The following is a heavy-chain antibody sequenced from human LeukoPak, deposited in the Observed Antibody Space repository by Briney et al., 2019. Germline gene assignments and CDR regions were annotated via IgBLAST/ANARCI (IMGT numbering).Heavy chain of an antibody. CDR1: GGTFSSYA. CDR2: IIPILGIA. D-gene: IGHD5-24*01. Sequence: ASVKVSCTSSGGTFSSYAISWVRQAPGQGLEWMGRIIPILGIANYAQKFQGRVTITADKSTSTTYMELRSLRSEDTAVYYCARAGGDPITPGSYDPWGQGTLVTVSP. J-gene: IGHJ5*02. CDR3: ARAGGDPITPGSYDP. V-gene: IGHV1-69*04.